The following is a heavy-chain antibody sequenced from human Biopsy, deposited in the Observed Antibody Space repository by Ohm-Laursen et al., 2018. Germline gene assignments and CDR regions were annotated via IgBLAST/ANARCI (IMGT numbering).Heavy chain of an antibody. CDR1: GGSLSSYY. Sequence: SETLSLTCTVSGGSLSSYYWSWIRQPAGKGLEWIGRIYSSGSTDYSPSLKSRVTISIDKSKNQFFLKLSSVTAEDTAVYYCARDDAVTVIRGLYYWGQGALVTVSS. CDR3: ARDDAVTVIRGLYY. D-gene: IGHD2-21*02. CDR2: IYSSGST. V-gene: IGHV4-4*07. J-gene: IGHJ4*02.